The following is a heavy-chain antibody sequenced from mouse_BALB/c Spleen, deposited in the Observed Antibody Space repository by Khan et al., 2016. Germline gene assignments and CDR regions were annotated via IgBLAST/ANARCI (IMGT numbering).Heavy chain of an antibody. CDR2: IWSDGST. CDR1: GFSLTSYG. CDR3: ARLGDYGGYYYAMDY. Sequence: VQLQESGPGLVAPSQSLSITCTISGFSLTSYGVHWVRQPPGKGLEWLVVIWSDGSTTYNSALKSRLSISKDNSKSQVFLKMNSLQTDDTAMYYCARLGDYGGYYYAMDYWGQGTSVTVSS. D-gene: IGHD2-4*01. J-gene: IGHJ4*01. V-gene: IGHV2-6-1*01.